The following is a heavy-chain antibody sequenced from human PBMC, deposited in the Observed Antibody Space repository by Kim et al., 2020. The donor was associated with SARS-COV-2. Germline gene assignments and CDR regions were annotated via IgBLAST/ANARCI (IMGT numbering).Heavy chain of an antibody. D-gene: IGHD1-1*01. J-gene: IGHJ3*02. CDR2: IYYSGST. CDR3: ARDRPGWNDVPDAFDI. CDR1: GGSISSYY. Sequence: SETLSLTCTVSGGSISSYYWSWIRQPPGKGLEWIGDIYYSGSTNYNPSLKSRVTISVETSKNQFSLKLSSVTAADTAVYYCARDRPGWNDVPDAFDIWGQGTMVTVSS. V-gene: IGHV4-59*13.